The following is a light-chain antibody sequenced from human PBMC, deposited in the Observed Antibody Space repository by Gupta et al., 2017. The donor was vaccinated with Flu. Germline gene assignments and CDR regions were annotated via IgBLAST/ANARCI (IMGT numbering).Light chain of an antibody. Sequence: DIQMTQSPSTLSASVGDRVTITCRASQSISDWLAWFQQKPGKAPKLLIYKASNLESGVPSRFSGSGSGTEFTLTICSLQPDDFATYYCQQYNNYSPDSFGQGTKLEI. J-gene: IGKJ2*03. V-gene: IGKV1-5*03. CDR1: QSISDW. CDR3: QQYNNYSPDS. CDR2: KAS.